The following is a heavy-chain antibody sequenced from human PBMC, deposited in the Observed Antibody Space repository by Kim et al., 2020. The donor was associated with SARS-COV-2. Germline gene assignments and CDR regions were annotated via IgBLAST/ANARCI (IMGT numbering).Heavy chain of an antibody. CDR2: ISAYNGNT. Sequence: ASVKVSCKASGYTFTSYGISWVRQAPGQGLEWMGWISAYNGNTNYAQKLQGRVTMTTDTSTSTAYMELRSLRSDDTAVYYCARDLFSWELLPLDYWGQGTLVTVSS. J-gene: IGHJ4*02. D-gene: IGHD1-26*01. V-gene: IGHV1-18*01. CDR1: GYTFTSYG. CDR3: ARDLFSWELLPLDY.